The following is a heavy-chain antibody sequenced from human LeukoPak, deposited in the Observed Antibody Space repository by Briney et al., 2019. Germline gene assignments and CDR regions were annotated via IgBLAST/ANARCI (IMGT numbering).Heavy chain of an antibody. CDR2: IYPGGSDT. CDR3: ARRIYSSSRFDAFDI. D-gene: IGHD6-13*01. V-gene: IGHV5-51*01. Sequence: GESLKISCKGSGYSFTTYWIGWVRQMPGKGLEWMGIIYPGGSDTRYSPSFQGQVTISADKSITTAYLQWSSLKASDTAMYYCARRIYSSSRFDAFDIWGQGTMVTVSS. J-gene: IGHJ3*02. CDR1: GYSFTTYW.